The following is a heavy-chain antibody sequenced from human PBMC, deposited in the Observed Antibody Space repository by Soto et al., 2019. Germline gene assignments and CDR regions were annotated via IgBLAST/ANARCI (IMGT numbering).Heavy chain of an antibody. Sequence: GGSLRLSCVASGFTFSSYGMHWVRQGPGKGLEWVAVISYHGNNKYYADSVKGRFTISRDNSKNTVYLEMNNLRAEDTAMYYCAKGGSGNYLTYYYYYGMDVWGQGTTVTVSS. J-gene: IGHJ6*02. CDR3: AKGGSGNYLTYYYYYGMDV. V-gene: IGHV3-30*18. CDR1: GFTFSSYG. D-gene: IGHD3-22*01. CDR2: ISYHGNNK.